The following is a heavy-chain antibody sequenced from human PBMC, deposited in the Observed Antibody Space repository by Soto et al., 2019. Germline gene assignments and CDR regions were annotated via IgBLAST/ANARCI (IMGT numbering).Heavy chain of an antibody. J-gene: IGHJ4*02. D-gene: IGHD5-12*01. Sequence: GASVKVSCKASGYTFADYAIHWVRQAPGQSLEWMGWISAVNGNTKYSQRFQDRVTFTIDTSASAAYMELNSLTSEDTGVFYCGLYSGKYSGSGRSGGQETLVTVSS. CDR3: GLYSGKYSGSGRS. CDR1: GYTFADYA. CDR2: ISAVNGNT. V-gene: IGHV1-3*01.